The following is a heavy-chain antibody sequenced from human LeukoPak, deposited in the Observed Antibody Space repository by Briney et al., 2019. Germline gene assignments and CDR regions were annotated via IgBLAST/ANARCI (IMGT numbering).Heavy chain of an antibody. J-gene: IGHJ4*02. D-gene: IGHD3-22*01. V-gene: IGHV3-48*03. Sequence: GGSLRLSCEASGFTFSGYEMNWVRQAPGKGLEWVSHIYISSSSNIISYADSVKGRFTISRDNAKNTLYVQMNSLRAEDTAVYYCARDPSGYVRADLDSWGQGTLVTVSS. CDR2: ISSSSNII. CDR3: ARDPSGYVRADLDS. CDR1: GFTFSGYE.